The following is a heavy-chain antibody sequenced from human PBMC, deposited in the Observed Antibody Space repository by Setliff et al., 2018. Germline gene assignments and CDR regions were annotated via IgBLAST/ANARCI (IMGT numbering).Heavy chain of an antibody. CDR3: ARGRRITMIVVPPGVFDI. D-gene: IGHD3-22*01. CDR1: GGSFSGYY. Sequence: ASETLSLTCAVYGGSFSGYYWSWIRQPPGKGPEWIGEIDQSGFTNYNPSLKSRVTISIDTSKNQFSLRLSSVTATDTAVYYCARGRRITMIVVPPGVFDIWGQGTMVTVSS. V-gene: IGHV4-34*01. CDR2: IDQSGFT. J-gene: IGHJ3*02.